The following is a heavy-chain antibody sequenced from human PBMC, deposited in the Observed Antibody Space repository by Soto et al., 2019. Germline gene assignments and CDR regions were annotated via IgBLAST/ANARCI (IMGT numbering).Heavy chain of an antibody. D-gene: IGHD2-15*01. Sequence: ASVKVSCKASGYIFTNYAIHWVRQAPGQRLEWVGWINVGTGNTKYSQNFQGRVTITRDTSATTAYMELSSLRSEDTAVYYCGRGAGYCCGGGWSDYYCAMDVWGQGTTVTVSS. J-gene: IGHJ6*02. CDR1: GYIFTNYA. V-gene: IGHV1-3*01. CDR3: GRGAGYCCGGGWSDYYCAMDV. CDR2: INVGTGNT.